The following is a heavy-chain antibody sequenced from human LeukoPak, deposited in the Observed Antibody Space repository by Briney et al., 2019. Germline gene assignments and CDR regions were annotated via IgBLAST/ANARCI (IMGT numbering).Heavy chain of an antibody. Sequence: PGRSLRLSCAASGFTFSSYGMHWVRQAPGKGLEWVAVIWYDGSNKYYADSVKGRFTISRDNAKNSLYLQMNSLRAEDTAVYYCARGYSYGFDYWGQGTLVTVSS. V-gene: IGHV3-33*01. J-gene: IGHJ4*02. D-gene: IGHD5-18*01. CDR1: GFTFSSYG. CDR2: IWYDGSNK. CDR3: ARGYSYGFDY.